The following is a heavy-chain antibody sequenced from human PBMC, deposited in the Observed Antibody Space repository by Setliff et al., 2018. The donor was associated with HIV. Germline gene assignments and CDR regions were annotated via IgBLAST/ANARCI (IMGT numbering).Heavy chain of an antibody. D-gene: IGHD3-9*01. J-gene: IGHJ4*02. CDR1: GLIFSSYE. CDR2: IGGHGSII. Sequence: PGGSLRLSCAASGLIFSSYEMNWVRQAPGKGLEWISFIGGHGSIIHYADSVKGRFTISRDNAKNSVYLQMHSLRVEDTAVYYCARCGSYDILTGLCDYWGQGTLVTVSS. CDR3: ARCGSYDILTGLCDY. V-gene: IGHV3-48*03.